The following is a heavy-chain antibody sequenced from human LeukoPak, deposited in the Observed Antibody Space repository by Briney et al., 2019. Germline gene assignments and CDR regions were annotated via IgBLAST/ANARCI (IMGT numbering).Heavy chain of an antibody. CDR3: ARGQPLRKFDY. CDR2: INHSGST. CDR1: GGSFSGYY. J-gene: IGHJ4*02. Sequence: KASETLSLTCAVYGGSFSGYYWSWIRQPPGKGLEWIGEINHSGSTNYNPSLKSRVTISVDTSKNQFSLKLSSVTAADTAVYYCARGQPLRKFDYWGQGTLVTVSS. D-gene: IGHD6-25*01. V-gene: IGHV4-34*01.